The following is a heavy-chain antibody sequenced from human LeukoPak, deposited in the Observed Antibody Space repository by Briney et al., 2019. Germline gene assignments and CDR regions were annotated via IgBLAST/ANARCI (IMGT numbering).Heavy chain of an antibody. D-gene: IGHD1-26*01. Sequence: GGSLRLSCAASGFTFSSYAMSWVRQAPGKGLEWVSAISGSGGSTYYADSVKGRFTVSRDNSKNTIFLQMNTLRADDTAVYFCATDPATVGVTTRDYWGQGTPVTVSS. J-gene: IGHJ4*02. CDR1: GFTFSSYA. CDR2: ISGSGGST. CDR3: ATDPATVGVTTRDY. V-gene: IGHV3-23*01.